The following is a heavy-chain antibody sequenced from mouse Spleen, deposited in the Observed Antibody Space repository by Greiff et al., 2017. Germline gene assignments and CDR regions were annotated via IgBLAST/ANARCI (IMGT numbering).Heavy chain of an antibody. CDR1: GYSFTGYY. V-gene: IGHV1-42*01. Sequence: VQLKQSGPELVKPGASVKISCKASGYSFTGYYMNWVKQSPEKSLEWIGEINPSTGGTTYNQKFKAKATLTVDKSSSTAYMQLKSLTSEDSAVYYCARLQLRLQDAMDYWGQGTSVTVSS. J-gene: IGHJ4*01. CDR3: ARLQLRLQDAMDY. D-gene: IGHD3-2*02. CDR2: INPSTGGT.